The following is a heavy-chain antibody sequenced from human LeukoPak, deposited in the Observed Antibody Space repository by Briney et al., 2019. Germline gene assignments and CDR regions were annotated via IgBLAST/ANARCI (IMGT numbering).Heavy chain of an antibody. CDR1: GFIFSGSA. CDR3: TRLSGDNHFAY. D-gene: IGHD1-1*01. Sequence: PGGSLRLSCEASGFIFSGSAIHWVRQASGKGLEWVGRIKSKAEAYATAYAASLKGRLTISRDDSKNTAYLQINSLRTEDTAVYYCTRLSGDNHFAYWGQGTLVTVSS. CDR2: IKSKAEAYAT. J-gene: IGHJ4*02. V-gene: IGHV3-73*01.